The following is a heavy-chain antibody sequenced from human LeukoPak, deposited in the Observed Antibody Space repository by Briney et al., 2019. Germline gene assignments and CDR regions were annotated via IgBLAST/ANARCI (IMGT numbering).Heavy chain of an antibody. CDR1: GYTLTELS. J-gene: IGHJ6*02. CDR2: FDPEDGET. V-gene: IGHV1-24*01. CDR3: ATDPGEIVPAAKGPRGDCCYGMDV. D-gene: IGHD2-2*01. Sequence: GASVKVSCKVSGYTLTELSMPWVRQAPGKGLEWMGGFDPEDGETIYAQKFQGRVTMTEDTSTDTAYMELNSLRSDDTAVYYCATDPGEIVPAAKGPRGDCCYGMDVWGQGTTVTVSS.